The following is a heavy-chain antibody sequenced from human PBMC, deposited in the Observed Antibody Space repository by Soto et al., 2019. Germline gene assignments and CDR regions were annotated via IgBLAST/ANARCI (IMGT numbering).Heavy chain of an antibody. CDR2: ISGSGGST. V-gene: IGHV3-23*01. D-gene: IGHD4-17*01. J-gene: IGHJ6*03. Sequence: GGSLRLSCAASGFTFSSYAMSWVRQAPGKGLEWVSAISGSGGSTYYADSVKGRFTISRDNSKNTLYLQMNSLGAEDTAVYYCAKTVTNSIYYYYYMDVWGKGTTVTVSS. CDR3: AKTVTNSIYYYYYMDV. CDR1: GFTFSSYA.